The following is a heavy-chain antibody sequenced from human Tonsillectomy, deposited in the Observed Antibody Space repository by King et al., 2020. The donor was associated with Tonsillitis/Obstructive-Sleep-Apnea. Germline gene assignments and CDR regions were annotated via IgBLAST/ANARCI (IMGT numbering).Heavy chain of an antibody. CDR1: GGSFSGYY. CDR3: ARGRNFMTTVTRVYYGMDV. Sequence: VQLQQWGAGLLKPSETLSLTCAVYGGSFSGYYWSWIHQPPGKGLEWIGEINHSGSTNYNPSLKSRVTISVDTSKNQFSLKLSSVTAADTAVYYCARGRNFMTTVTRVYYGMDVWGQGTTVTVSS. J-gene: IGHJ6*02. CDR2: INHSGST. V-gene: IGHV4-34*01. D-gene: IGHD4-11*01.